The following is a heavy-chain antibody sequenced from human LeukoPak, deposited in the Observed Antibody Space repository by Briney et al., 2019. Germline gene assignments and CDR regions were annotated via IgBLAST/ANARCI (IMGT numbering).Heavy chain of an antibody. D-gene: IGHD3-16*01. J-gene: IGHJ4*02. Sequence: SETLSLTCTVSGGSISSHYWSWIRQPPGKGLEWIGYIYYSGSTNYNPSLKSRVTISVDTSKNQFSLKLSSMTAADTAVYYCARLGDSRGYFDYWGQGTLVTVSS. CDR2: IYYSGST. V-gene: IGHV4-59*11. CDR3: ARLGDSRGYFDY. CDR1: GGSISSHY.